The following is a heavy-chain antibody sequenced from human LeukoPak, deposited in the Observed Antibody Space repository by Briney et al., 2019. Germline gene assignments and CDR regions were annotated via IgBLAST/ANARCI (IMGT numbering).Heavy chain of an antibody. J-gene: IGHJ6*03. CDR3: ARVGHIMIFGVVPYPYDYMDV. Sequence: GASVKVSCKASGYTFTGYYMHWVRQAPGQGLEWMGWINPNSGGTNYAQKFQGRVTMTRDTSISTAYMELSRLRSDDTAVYYCARVGHIMIFGVVPYPYDYMDVWGKGTTVTVSS. D-gene: IGHD3-3*01. CDR2: INPNSGGT. V-gene: IGHV1-2*02. CDR1: GYTFTGYY.